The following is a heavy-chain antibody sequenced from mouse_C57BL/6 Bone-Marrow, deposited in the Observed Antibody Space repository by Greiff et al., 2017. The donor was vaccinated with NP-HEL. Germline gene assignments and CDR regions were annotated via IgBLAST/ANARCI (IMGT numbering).Heavy chain of an antibody. CDR2: ISNLAYSI. Sequence: EVMLVESGGGLVQPGGSLKLSCAASGFTFSDYGMAWVRQAPRKGPEWVAFISNLAYSIYYADTVTGRFTISRENAKNTLYLEMSSLRSEDTAMYYCARPHSYYYGSSSWFAYWGQGTLVTVSA. V-gene: IGHV5-15*04. J-gene: IGHJ3*01. CDR3: ARPHSYYYGSSSWFAY. D-gene: IGHD1-1*01. CDR1: GFTFSDYG.